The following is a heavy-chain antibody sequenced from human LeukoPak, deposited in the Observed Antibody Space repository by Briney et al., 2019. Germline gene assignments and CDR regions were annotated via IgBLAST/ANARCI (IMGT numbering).Heavy chain of an antibody. CDR1: GGTLGTYA. CDR2: ISPMFGIA. CDR3: ARENSWIQPYMDV. J-gene: IGHJ6*03. V-gene: IGHV1-69*05. Sequence: RASVKVSCKASGGTLGTYAVSWVRQAPGQGLEWMGRISPMFGIANYTQKFQGRLTITTDESANTAYMELSSLTSEDTAVYYCARENSWIQPYMDVWGKGTTVIASS. D-gene: IGHD5-18*01.